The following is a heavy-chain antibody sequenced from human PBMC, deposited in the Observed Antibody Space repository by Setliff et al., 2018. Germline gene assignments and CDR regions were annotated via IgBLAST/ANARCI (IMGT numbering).Heavy chain of an antibody. CDR2: ISPDGTIT. V-gene: IGHV3-74*01. CDR1: GFAFSKYW. Sequence: PGESLKISCGASGFAFSKYWMYWVRQVPGKGLVWVSRISPDGTITNYADSVKGRFTISGDTSKNALYLQMNSLRAEDTAVYYCAKPQVELRWGFWSWGQGTLVTVSS. CDR3: AKPQVELRWGFWS. J-gene: IGHJ5*02. D-gene: IGHD3-16*01.